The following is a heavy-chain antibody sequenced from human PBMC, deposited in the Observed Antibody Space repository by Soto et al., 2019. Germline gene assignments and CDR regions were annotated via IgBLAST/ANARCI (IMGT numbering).Heavy chain of an antibody. J-gene: IGHJ3*02. CDR3: ARDTSYYDILTGYRQGDAFDI. D-gene: IGHD3-9*01. Sequence: QVQLQESGPGLVKPSETLSLTCTVSGGSISSYYWSWIRQPPGKGLEWIGYIYYSGSTNYNPSLKSRVTISVDTSKNQFSLKLSSVTAADTAVYYCARDTSYYDILTGYRQGDAFDIWGQGTMVTVSS. CDR2: IYYSGST. V-gene: IGHV4-59*01. CDR1: GGSISSYY.